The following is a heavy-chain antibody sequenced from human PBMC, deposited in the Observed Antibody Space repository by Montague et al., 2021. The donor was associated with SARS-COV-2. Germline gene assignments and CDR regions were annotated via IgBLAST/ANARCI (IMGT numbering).Heavy chain of an antibody. J-gene: IGHJ6*02. D-gene: IGHD3-3*01. V-gene: IGHV4-34*01. CDR1: GGSFSGYY. Sequence: SETLSLTCAVYGGSFSGYYWSWIRQPPGKGLEWIGEINHSGSTNYNPSLKSRVTISVDTSKNQFSLKLSSVTAADTAVYYCARGVSDYDCWSGYDYGMDVWGQGTTVTVSS. CDR2: INHSGST. CDR3: ARGVSDYDCWSGYDYGMDV.